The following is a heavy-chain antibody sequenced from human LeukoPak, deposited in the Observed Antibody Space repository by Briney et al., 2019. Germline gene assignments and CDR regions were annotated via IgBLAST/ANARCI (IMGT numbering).Heavy chain of an antibody. Sequence: GGSLRLSCAASGFTFSSYSMHWVRQAPGKGLEWVSSISSSSSYIYYADSVKGRFTISRDNAKNSLYLQMNSLRAEDTAVYYCAAAVGTGAFDIWGEGTMVTVSS. V-gene: IGHV3-21*01. D-gene: IGHD6-13*01. CDR3: AAAVGTGAFDI. CDR2: ISSSSSYI. J-gene: IGHJ3*02. CDR1: GFTFSSYS.